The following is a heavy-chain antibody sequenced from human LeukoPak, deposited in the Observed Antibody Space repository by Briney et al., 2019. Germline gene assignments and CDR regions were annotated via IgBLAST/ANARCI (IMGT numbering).Heavy chain of an antibody. CDR2: IYSGGST. Sequence: GGSLRLSRVASGFTVSSNYMSWVRQAPGKGLEWVSVIYSGGSTYYADSVKGRFTISRDNSKNTLYLQMNSLRAEDTAVYYCARESAAAALGGFDYWGQGTLVTVSS. CDR3: ARESAAAALGGFDY. D-gene: IGHD6-13*01. CDR1: GFTVSSNY. V-gene: IGHV3-66*02. J-gene: IGHJ4*02.